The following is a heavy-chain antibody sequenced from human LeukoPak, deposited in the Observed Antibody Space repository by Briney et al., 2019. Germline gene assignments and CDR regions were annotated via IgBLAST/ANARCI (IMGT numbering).Heavy chain of an antibody. J-gene: IGHJ6*03. V-gene: IGHV4-59*01. CDR3: TSGSYSFYYMDV. CDR1: GGSISSYY. Sequence: PSETLSLTCTVSGGSISSYYWSWIRQPPGKGLEWIGYIYYSGSTNYSPSLKSRVTISVDTSKNQFSLKLSSVTAADTAVYYCTSGSYSFYYMDVWGKGTTVTVSS. D-gene: IGHD1-26*01. CDR2: IYYSGST.